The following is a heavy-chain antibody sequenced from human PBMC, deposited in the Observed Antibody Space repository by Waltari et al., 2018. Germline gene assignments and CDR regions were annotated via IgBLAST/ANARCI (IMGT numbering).Heavy chain of an antibody. J-gene: IGHJ4*02. V-gene: IGHV3-23*01. CDR3: AKDLGGDEGEGGY. D-gene: IGHD4-17*01. CDR2: ISGSGGST. Sequence: EVQLLESGGGLVQPGGSLRLSCAASGFPLSRSALSWVRQAPGKGLEWVSAISGSGGSTYYADSVKGRFTISRDNSKNTLYLQMNSLRAEDTAVYYCAKDLGGDEGEGGYWGQGTLVTVSS. CDR1: GFPLSRSA.